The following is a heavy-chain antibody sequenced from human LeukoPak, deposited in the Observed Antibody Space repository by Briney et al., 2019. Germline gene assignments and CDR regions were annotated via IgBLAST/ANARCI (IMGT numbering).Heavy chain of an antibody. Sequence: GGSLRLSCAASGFTLSTSWMTWVRQAPGKGLEWVTNINREGSQIDYVDSVKGRSTISRDSANNALYLQMNSLRAEDTAVYYCARGGLTAGFDYWGQGTLVTVSS. CDR1: GFTLSTSW. J-gene: IGHJ4*02. CDR2: INREGSQI. V-gene: IGHV3-7*01. D-gene: IGHD3-10*01. CDR3: ARGGLTAGFDY.